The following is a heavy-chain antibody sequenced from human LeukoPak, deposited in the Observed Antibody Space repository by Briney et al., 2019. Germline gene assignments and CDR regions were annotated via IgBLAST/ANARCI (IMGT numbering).Heavy chain of an antibody. CDR1: GFTSSRYW. CDR2: IKQDGSQK. Sequence: GGSLRLSCVASGFTSSRYWMTWFRQAPGKGLEWVANIKQDGSQKNYVDSVKGRFTLSRDNAKKSLYLQMNSLRGEDTAVYFCARGGTYDIWGQGTRVTVSS. CDR3: ARGGTYDI. V-gene: IGHV3-7*01. J-gene: IGHJ3*02.